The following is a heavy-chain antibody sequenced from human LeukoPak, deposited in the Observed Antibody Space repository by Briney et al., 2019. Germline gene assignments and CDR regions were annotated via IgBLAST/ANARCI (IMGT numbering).Heavy chain of an antibody. Sequence: PGRSLRLSCAASGFTFSSYSMNWVRQAPGKGLEWVSSISSSSSYIYYADSVKGRFTISRDNAKNSLYLQMNSLRAEDTAVYYCASLLSTSYYYYYYMDVWGKGTTVTVSS. CDR3: ASLLSTSYYYYYYMDV. CDR1: GFTFSSYS. J-gene: IGHJ6*03. V-gene: IGHV3-21*01. D-gene: IGHD2-2*01. CDR2: ISSSSSYI.